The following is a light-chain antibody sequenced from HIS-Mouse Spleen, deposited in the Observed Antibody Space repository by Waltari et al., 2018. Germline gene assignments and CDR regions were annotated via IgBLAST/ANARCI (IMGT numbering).Light chain of an antibody. Sequence: SYVLTQPPSVSVAPGQTARITCGGNNIGSKSVHWYQQKPGQAPVLVVYDDSDRPSGRPGRCSGANSGNTATLTISRVEAGDEADYYCQVWDSSSDHPGVFGGGTKLTVL. V-gene: IGLV3-21*02. CDR3: QVWDSSSDHPGV. CDR1: NIGSKS. J-gene: IGLJ2*01. CDR2: DDS.